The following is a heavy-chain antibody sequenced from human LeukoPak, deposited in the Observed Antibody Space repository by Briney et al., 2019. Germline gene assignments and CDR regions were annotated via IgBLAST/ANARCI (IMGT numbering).Heavy chain of an antibody. J-gene: IGHJ4*02. CDR2: IIPILGTA. Sequence: SVKVSCKASGGTFSSYAISWVRQAPGQGLEWMGGIIPILGTANYAQKFQGRVTITADESTSTAYMELSSLRSKDTAVYYCARDRYSSSWYGGYYFDYWGQGTLVTVSS. CDR3: ARDRYSSSWYGGYYFDY. D-gene: IGHD6-13*01. CDR1: GGTFSSYA. V-gene: IGHV1-69*13.